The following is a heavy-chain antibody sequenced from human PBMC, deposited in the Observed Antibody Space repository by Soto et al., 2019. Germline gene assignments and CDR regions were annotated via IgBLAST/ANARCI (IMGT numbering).Heavy chain of an antibody. Sequence: AASVKVSCKASGYTFTIFGISWVRQAPGQGLEWMGWIGNYNGNTKYEQKFQDRVTMTTDTSTSTAYMELRSLRYDDTAVYYCARGGGFYSIDWPIEYWGQGTLVTVSS. CDR3: ARGGGFYSIDWPIEY. D-gene: IGHD3-16*01. V-gene: IGHV1-18*04. CDR2: IGNYNGNT. J-gene: IGHJ4*02. CDR1: GYTFTIFG.